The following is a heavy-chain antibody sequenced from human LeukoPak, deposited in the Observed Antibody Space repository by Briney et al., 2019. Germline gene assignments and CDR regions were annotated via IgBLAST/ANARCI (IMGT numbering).Heavy chain of an antibody. CDR1: GAAFNRIP. CDR2: IIPIFGTA. J-gene: IGHJ3*02. D-gene: IGHD2-15*01. Sequence: GASVKVSCTAPGAAFNRIPISWVRQAPGQGLEWMGGIIPIFGTANYAQKFQGRVTITADESTSTAYMELSSLRSEDTAVYYCASETPTPDAFDIWGQGTMVTVSS. CDR3: ASETPTPDAFDI. V-gene: IGHV1-69*01.